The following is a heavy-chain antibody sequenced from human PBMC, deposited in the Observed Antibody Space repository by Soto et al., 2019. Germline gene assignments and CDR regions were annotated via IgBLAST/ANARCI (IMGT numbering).Heavy chain of an antibody. D-gene: IGHD6-19*01. V-gene: IGHV1-69*02. CDR1: GGTFSSYT. CDR3: ARGIAVAGILGNWFDP. J-gene: IGHJ5*02. Sequence: PVEVSCKASGGTFSSYTISWVRQAPGQGLEWMGRIIPILGIANYAQKFQGRVTITADKSTSTAYMELSSLRSEDTAVYYCARGIAVAGILGNWFDPWGQGTLVTVSS. CDR2: IIPILGIA.